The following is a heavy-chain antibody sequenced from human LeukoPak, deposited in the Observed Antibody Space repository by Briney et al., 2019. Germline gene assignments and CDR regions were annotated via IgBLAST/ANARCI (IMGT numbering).Heavy chain of an antibody. D-gene: IGHD3-9*01. J-gene: IGHJ4*02. CDR3: ARADIFEYYFDY. Sequence: SETLSLTCTVSGGSISSYYWGWIRQPPGKGLEWIGSIYYSGSTYYNPSLKSRVTISVDTSKNQFSLKLSSVTAADTAVYYCARADIFEYYFDYWGQGTLVTVSS. CDR2: IYYSGST. V-gene: IGHV4-39*01. CDR1: GGSISSYY.